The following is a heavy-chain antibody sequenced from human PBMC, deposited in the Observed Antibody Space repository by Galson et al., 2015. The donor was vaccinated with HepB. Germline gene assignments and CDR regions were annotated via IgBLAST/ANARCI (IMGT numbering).Heavy chain of an antibody. CDR2: ILSGGNT. Sequence: SLRLSCAASGFTFSPYTMTWVRQAPGKGLEWVSAILSGGNTYYADSVKGRFTISRDNSKNTLDLQMNSLRAEDTAVYFCARRVSGNFDFWGRRTLVTVSS. CDR3: ARRVSGNFDF. J-gene: IGHJ4*02. D-gene: IGHD5-12*01. CDR1: GFTFSPYT. V-gene: IGHV3-23*01.